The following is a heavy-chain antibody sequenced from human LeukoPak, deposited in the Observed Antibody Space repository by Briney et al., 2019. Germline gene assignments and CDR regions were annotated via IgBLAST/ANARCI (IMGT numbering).Heavy chain of an antibody. Sequence: PGGSLRLSCAASGFTFSSYAMSWVRQAPGKGLEWVSAISGSGGSTYYADSVKGRFTVSTDNSKNTLYLQMNSLRAEDTAVYYCAKDLRSSSWYSSNWFDPWGQGTLVTVSS. CDR3: AKDLRSSSWYSSNWFDP. D-gene: IGHD6-13*01. CDR2: ISGSGGST. J-gene: IGHJ5*02. CDR1: GFTFSSYA. V-gene: IGHV3-23*01.